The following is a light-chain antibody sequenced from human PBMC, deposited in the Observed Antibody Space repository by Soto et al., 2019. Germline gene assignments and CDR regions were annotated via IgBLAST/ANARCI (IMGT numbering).Light chain of an antibody. J-gene: IGKJ1*01. V-gene: IGKV4-1*01. CDR3: QQYYTTPVT. CDR1: QXVLYSSNNKNH. Sequence: DIVMTQSPDSLAVSLGERATINCKSSQXVLYSSNNKNHLAWYQQKPGQPPKLLIYWASTREIGVPDRFSGSGSGTDFTLTISSLQAEDVAVYYCQQYYTTPVTFGQGTKVDI. CDR2: WAS.